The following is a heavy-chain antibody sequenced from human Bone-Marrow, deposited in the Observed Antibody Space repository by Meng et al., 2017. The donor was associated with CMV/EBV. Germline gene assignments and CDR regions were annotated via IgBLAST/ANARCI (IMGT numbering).Heavy chain of an antibody. CDR1: GFSLSTSGMR. CDR3: ARTRKNARYYYDSSGYYFDY. D-gene: IGHD3-22*01. CDR2: IDWDDDK. V-gene: IGHV2-70*01. Sequence: SGPTLVKPTQTLTLTCTFSGFSLSTSGMRVSWIRQPPGKALEWLALIDWDDDKYYSTSLKTRLTISKDTSKNQVVLTMTNMDPVDTATYYCARTRKNARYYYDSSGYYFDYWGQGTLVTVSS. J-gene: IGHJ4*02.